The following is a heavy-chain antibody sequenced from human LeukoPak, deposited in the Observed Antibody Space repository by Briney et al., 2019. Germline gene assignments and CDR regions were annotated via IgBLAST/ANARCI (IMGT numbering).Heavy chain of an antibody. V-gene: IGHV1-69*01. CDR2: IIPIFGTA. J-gene: IGHJ6*02. CDR3: ASGYSGYDSPVRHYYYGMDV. D-gene: IGHD5-12*01. CDR1: GGTFSSYA. Sequence: SVNVSCKASGGTFSSYAISWMRQAPGQGLEWMGGIIPIFGTANYAQEFQGRVTITADESTSTAYMELSSLRSEDTAVYYCASGYSGYDSPVRHYYYGMDVWGQGTTVTVSS.